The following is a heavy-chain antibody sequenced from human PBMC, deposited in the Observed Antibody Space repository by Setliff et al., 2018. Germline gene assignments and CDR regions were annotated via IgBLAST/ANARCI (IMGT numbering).Heavy chain of an antibody. Sequence: SETLSLTCTVSGGSISSSSYYWGWIRQPPGKGLEWIGSIYHGGATYYNASLKSRLTISVDTSKNQFSLKLRSVTAADTAVYYCARTGTYRYFDYWGQGALVTVSS. J-gene: IGHJ4*02. CDR1: GGSISSSSYY. CDR3: ARTGTYRYFDY. D-gene: IGHD1-1*01. V-gene: IGHV4-39*01. CDR2: IYHGGAT.